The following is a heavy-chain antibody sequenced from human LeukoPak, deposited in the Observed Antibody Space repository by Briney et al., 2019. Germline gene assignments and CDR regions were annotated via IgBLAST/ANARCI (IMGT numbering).Heavy chain of an antibody. CDR2: IKSKTDGGTT. CDR1: GFTFSNAW. D-gene: IGHD2-2*01. CDR3: CAEVQLLSCDSYRDL. J-gene: IGHJ6*04. Sequence: PGGSLRLSCAASGFTFSNAWMSWVRQAPGKGLEWVGRIKSKTDGGTTDYAAPVKGIFTISRDDSKNTLYLQMNSSKGEDKAVCYCCAEVQLLSCDSYRDLWGEGTTVTVSS. V-gene: IGHV3-15*01.